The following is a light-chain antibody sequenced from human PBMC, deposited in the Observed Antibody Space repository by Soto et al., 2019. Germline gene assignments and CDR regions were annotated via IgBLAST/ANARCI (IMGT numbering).Light chain of an antibody. Sequence: DIQMTQSPSSLSASVGDRVTITCQASQDISNYLNWYQQKPGKAPKLLIYDASKLETGVPSRFSGSGPGTDFTFVISSLQREDIATYYCQQYDNLPPYTFGQGTKLEIK. V-gene: IGKV1-33*01. CDR3: QQYDNLPPYT. CDR2: DAS. CDR1: QDISNY. J-gene: IGKJ2*01.